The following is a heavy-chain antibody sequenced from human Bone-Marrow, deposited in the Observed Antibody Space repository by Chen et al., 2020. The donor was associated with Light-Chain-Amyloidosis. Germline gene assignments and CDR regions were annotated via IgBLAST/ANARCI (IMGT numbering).Heavy chain of an antibody. D-gene: IGHD3-10*01. CDR2: VSGSTVST. Sequence: EVQLVVSGGGLVQPGGSLRLSCATSGFNFSSFGMSWVRQAPGKGLEWVSTVSGSTVSTYYAGAVKGRFIISRDNSKSTLYLQMNSLRAGDTAVYFCTRKGGYFDFWGQGSLVTVSS. CDR1: GFNFSSFG. CDR3: TRKGGYFDF. V-gene: IGHV3-23*04. J-gene: IGHJ4*02.